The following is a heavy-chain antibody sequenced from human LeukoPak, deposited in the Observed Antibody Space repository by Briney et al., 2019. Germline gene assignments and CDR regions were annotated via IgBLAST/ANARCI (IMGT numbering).Heavy chain of an antibody. D-gene: IGHD5-18*01. CDR1: GGSISSSSYY. CDR2: IYYSGST. CDR3: AKVDTAMGPYYYYYYYMDV. J-gene: IGHJ6*03. V-gene: IGHV4-39*07. Sequence: SETLSLTCTVSGGSISSSSYYWGWIRQPPGKGLEWIGSIYYSGSTYYNPSLKSRVTISVDTSKNQFSLKLSSVTAADTAVYYCAKVDTAMGPYYYYYYYMDVWGKGTTVTISS.